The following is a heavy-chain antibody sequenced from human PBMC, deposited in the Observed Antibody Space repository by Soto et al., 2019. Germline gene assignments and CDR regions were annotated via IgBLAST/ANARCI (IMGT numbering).Heavy chain of an antibody. Sequence: SETLSLTCTVSGGSISSGGYYWSWIRQHPGKGLEWIGYIYYSGSTYYNPSLKSRVTISVDTSKNQFSLKLSSVTAADTAVYYCARDGCSGGSCYAYFDYWGQGALVTVSS. J-gene: IGHJ4*02. CDR2: IYYSGST. CDR1: GGSISSGGYY. V-gene: IGHV4-31*03. CDR3: ARDGCSGGSCYAYFDY. D-gene: IGHD2-15*01.